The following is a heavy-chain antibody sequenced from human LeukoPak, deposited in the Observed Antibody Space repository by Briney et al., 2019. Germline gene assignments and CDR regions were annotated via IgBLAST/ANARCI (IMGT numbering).Heavy chain of an antibody. CDR1: GFTFSTYW. J-gene: IGHJ4*02. CDR3: AKDRWQLPHRVIEY. CDR2: IKQDGSEK. Sequence: PGGSLRLSCAASGFTFSTYWMSWVRQAPGKGLEWVANIKQDGSEKYYVDSVKGRFTISRDNAKNSLYLQMNSLRAEDTAIYYCAKDRWQLPHRVIEYWGQGTLVTVSS. V-gene: IGHV3-7*01. D-gene: IGHD1-26*01.